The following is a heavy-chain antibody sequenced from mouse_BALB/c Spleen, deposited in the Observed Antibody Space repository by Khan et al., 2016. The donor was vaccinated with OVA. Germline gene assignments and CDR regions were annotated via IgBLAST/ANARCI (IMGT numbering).Heavy chain of an antibody. V-gene: IGHV3-6*02. CDR3: ASKSYGKGAY. J-gene: IGHJ3*01. CDR2: ISYDGSN. D-gene: IGHD2-1*01. Sequence: VQLQESGPGLVKPSQSLSLTCSVTGYSITSGYYWSWIRQFPGNRLEWMGYISYDGSNNYNPSLKNRISITRDTSKKQFFLKLNSVTTEDTATYCCASKSYGKGAYWGQGTLVTVSA. CDR1: GYSITSGYY.